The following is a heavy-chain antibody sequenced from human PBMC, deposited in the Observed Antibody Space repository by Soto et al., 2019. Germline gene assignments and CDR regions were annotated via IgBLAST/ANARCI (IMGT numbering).Heavy chain of an antibody. CDR1: GYTFTSYG. Sequence: QIQLVQSGAEVKKPGASVRVSCKASGYTFTSYGISWVRQAPGQGLEWMGWISPYNGNTNYAQKFRVRVTMTPDTXXXXXXXXXXXXXXXXXXXXXXXXXLHYTNXYYGMDVWGQGTTVTVSS. V-gene: IGHV1-18*01. CDR2: ISPYNGNT. J-gene: IGHJ6*02. CDR3: XXXLHYTNXYYGMDV. D-gene: IGHD4-4*01.